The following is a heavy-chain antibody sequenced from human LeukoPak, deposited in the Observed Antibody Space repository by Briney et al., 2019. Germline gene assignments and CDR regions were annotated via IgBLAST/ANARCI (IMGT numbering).Heavy chain of an antibody. CDR2: IYTSGST. Sequence: PSEALSLTCTVSGGSISSGSYYWSWIRQPAGKGLEWIGRIYTSGSTNYNPSLKSRVTISVDTSKNQFSLKLSSMTAADTAVYYCATELYYDILTGYVDDYWGQGTLVTVSS. CDR3: ATELYYDILTGYVDDY. J-gene: IGHJ4*02. V-gene: IGHV4-61*02. CDR1: GGSISSGSYY. D-gene: IGHD3-9*01.